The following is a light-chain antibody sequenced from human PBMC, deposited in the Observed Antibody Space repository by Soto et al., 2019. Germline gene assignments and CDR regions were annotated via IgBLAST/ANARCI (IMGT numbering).Light chain of an antibody. V-gene: IGKV3-20*01. Sequence: IVLTQSPGTLSLSPGERATLSCRASQSVSSSYLGWYQQKPGQAPRLLIYGASGRATCIPDRFSGSGSGTDFTLTISRLEPEDFAVYYCQHYGGSPSFTFGPGTKVDIK. CDR3: QHYGGSPSFT. CDR1: QSVSSSY. J-gene: IGKJ3*01. CDR2: GAS.